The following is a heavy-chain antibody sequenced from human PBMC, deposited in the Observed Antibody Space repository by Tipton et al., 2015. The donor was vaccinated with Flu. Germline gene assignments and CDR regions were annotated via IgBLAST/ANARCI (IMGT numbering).Heavy chain of an antibody. D-gene: IGHD3-10*01. CDR3: ARRHYYGSGKHNYYFDY. CDR2: IYYSGST. V-gene: IGHV4-31*03. CDR1: GGSISSGGYY. Sequence: TLSLTCTVSGGSISSGGYYWSRIRQHPGKGLEWIGYIYYSGSTYYNPSLKSRVTISVDTSKNQFSLKLSSVTAADTAVYYCARRHYYGSGKHNYYFDYWGQGTLVTVSS. J-gene: IGHJ4*02.